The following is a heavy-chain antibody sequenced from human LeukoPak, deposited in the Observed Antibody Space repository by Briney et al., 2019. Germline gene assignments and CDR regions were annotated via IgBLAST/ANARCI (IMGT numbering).Heavy chain of an antibody. CDR1: GGSISSYY. V-gene: IGHV4-4*07. J-gene: IGHJ5*02. D-gene: IGHD6-13*01. Sequence: SETLSLTCTVSGGSISSYYWSWIRQPAGKGLEWIGRIYTSGSTNYNPSLKSRVTMSVDTSKNQFSLKLSSVTAADTAVYYCAREYSSSWYVRTNWFDPWGQGTLVTVSS. CDR2: IYTSGST. CDR3: AREYSSSWYVRTNWFDP.